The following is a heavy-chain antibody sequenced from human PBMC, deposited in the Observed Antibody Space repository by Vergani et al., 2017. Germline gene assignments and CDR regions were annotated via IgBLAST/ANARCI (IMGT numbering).Heavy chain of an antibody. J-gene: IGHJ4*02. Sequence: EVQLLESGGGLVQPGGSLRLSCAASGLTFSSYAMSWVRQAPGKGLEWVSAISGSGGSTYYADSVKGRFTISRDNSKNTLYLQMNSLRAEDTAVYYCAKGSRGMIVVDVFDYWGQGTLVTVSS. CDR2: ISGSGGST. D-gene: IGHD3-22*01. V-gene: IGHV3-23*01. CDR1: GLTFSSYA. CDR3: AKGSRGMIVVDVFDY.